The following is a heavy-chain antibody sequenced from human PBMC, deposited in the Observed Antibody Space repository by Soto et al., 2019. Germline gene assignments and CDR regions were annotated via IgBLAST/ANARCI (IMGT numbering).Heavy chain of an antibody. J-gene: IGHJ5*02. CDR3: AREPSP. CDR2: IYYSGST. CDR1: GASIRSGGYY. Sequence: TLETLSLTSTFSGASIRSGGYYWGWIRQHPGKGLEWIGYIYYSGSTYYNPSLKSRVAISVDTSKNQFSLKLSSVTAADTAVYYCAREPSPWGQGTLVTVPQ. V-gene: IGHV4-31*03.